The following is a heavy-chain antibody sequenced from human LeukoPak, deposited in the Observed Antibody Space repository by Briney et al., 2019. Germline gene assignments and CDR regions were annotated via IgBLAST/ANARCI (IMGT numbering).Heavy chain of an antibody. D-gene: IGHD1-26*01. J-gene: IGHJ6*02. CDR2: IYYSGST. Sequence: PSETLSLTCTVSGDSISSSSYYWSWIRQSPGKGLEWIGSIYYSGSTYYSPSLKSRFTMSVDTSKNQFSLKLTSVTAADTAVYYCAKLASRDYYYYYGMDVWGQGTTVTVSS. CDR1: GDSISSSSYY. CDR3: AKLASRDYYYYYGMDV. V-gene: IGHV4-39*01.